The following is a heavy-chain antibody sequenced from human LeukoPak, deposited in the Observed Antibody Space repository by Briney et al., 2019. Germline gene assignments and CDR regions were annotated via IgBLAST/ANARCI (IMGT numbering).Heavy chain of an antibody. J-gene: IGHJ6*03. CDR1: GFTVSSNY. CDR2: IYSGGST. D-gene: IGHD2-2*01. CDR3: AKVLSQYQLLYYYYMDV. Sequence: GGSLRLSCAASGFTVSSNYMSWVRRAPGKGLEWVSVIYSGGSTYYADSVKGRFTISRDNSKNTLYLQMNSLRAEDTAVYYCAKVLSQYQLLYYYYMDVWGKGTTVTVSS. V-gene: IGHV3-53*05.